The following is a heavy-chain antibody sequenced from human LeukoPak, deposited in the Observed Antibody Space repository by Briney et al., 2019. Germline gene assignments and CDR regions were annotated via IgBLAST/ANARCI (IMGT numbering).Heavy chain of an antibody. Sequence: PSETLSLTCTVSGGSIISGDFYWIWIRQPPGKGLEWIGYIYYSGSTYYNPSLKSLITISVDTSKNQCSLKLSSVTAADTAVYYCARGDWSSSIDYWGQGTLVTVSS. CDR1: GGSIISGDFY. D-gene: IGHD6-6*01. J-gene: IGHJ4*02. CDR2: IYYSGST. CDR3: ARGDWSSSIDY. V-gene: IGHV4-30-4*01.